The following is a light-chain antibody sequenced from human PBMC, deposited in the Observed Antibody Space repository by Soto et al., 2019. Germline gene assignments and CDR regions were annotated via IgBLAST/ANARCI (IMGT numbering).Light chain of an antibody. Sequence: EIVLTQSPATLSLSPGERSTVSCRASQSVSSYLAGYQQKPGQAPRLLIYDASNRATGIPARFSGSGSGTDFTLTISSQAPDDFAGYYCQQRSDWPSTFGGGTKVQIK. CDR3: QQRSDWPST. CDR1: QSVSSY. J-gene: IGKJ4*01. CDR2: DAS. V-gene: IGKV3-11*01.